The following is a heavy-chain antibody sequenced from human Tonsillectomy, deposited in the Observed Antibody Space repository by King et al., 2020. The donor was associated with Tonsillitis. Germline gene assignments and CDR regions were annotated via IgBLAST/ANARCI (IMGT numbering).Heavy chain of an antibody. D-gene: IGHD3-16*01. CDR1: GFTFSRYS. CDR3: ARDVDYLGDAFDI. V-gene: IGHV3-48*02. Sequence: VQLVESGGGLVQPGGSLRLSCAASGFTFSRYSMNWVRQAPGKGLEWVSYISSSSRTIYDADSVKGRFTISRDNAKNSLYLQMNSLRDEDTAVYSCARDVDYLGDAFDIWGQGTMVTVSS. CDR2: ISSSSRTI. J-gene: IGHJ3*02.